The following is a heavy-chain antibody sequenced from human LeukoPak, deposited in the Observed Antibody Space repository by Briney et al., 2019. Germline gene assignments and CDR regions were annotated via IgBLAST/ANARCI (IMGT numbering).Heavy chain of an antibody. Sequence: SETLSLTCTVSGVSISSSNSYWGWIRQPPGKGLEWIVSIYYSGNTYYNASLKSQVSISIDTSKNQFSLRLTSVTAADTEVYYCARQTGSGLFILPGGQGTLVTVSS. J-gene: IGHJ4*02. V-gene: IGHV4-39*01. CDR1: GVSISSSNSY. D-gene: IGHD3/OR15-3a*01. CDR2: IYYSGNT. CDR3: ARQTGSGLFILP.